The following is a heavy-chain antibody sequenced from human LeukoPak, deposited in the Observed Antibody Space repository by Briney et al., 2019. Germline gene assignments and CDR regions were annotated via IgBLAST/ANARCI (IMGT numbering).Heavy chain of an antibody. CDR1: GGTFSSYA. Sequence: ASVKVSCKASGGTFSSYAISWVRQAPGQGLEWMGGIIPIFGTANYAQKSQGRVTITADESTSTAYMELSSLRSEDTAVYYCARAGAIFGVVKHYYYYMDVWGKGTTVTVSS. J-gene: IGHJ6*03. CDR3: ARAGAIFGVVKHYYYYMDV. CDR2: IIPIFGTA. D-gene: IGHD3-3*01. V-gene: IGHV1-69*13.